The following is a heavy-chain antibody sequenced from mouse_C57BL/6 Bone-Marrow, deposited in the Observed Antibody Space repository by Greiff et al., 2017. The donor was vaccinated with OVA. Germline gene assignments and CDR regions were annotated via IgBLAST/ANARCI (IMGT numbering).Heavy chain of an antibody. CDR2: IDPETGGT. D-gene: IGHD2-5*01. Sequence: QVHVKQSGAELVRPGASVTLSCKASGYTFTDYEMHWVKQTPVHGLEWIGAIDPETGGTAYNQKFKGKAILTADKSSSTAYMELRSLTSEDSAVYYCTRGINSNYSPWFAYWGQGTLVTVSA. CDR1: GYTFTDYE. J-gene: IGHJ3*01. CDR3: TRGINSNYSPWFAY. V-gene: IGHV1-15*01.